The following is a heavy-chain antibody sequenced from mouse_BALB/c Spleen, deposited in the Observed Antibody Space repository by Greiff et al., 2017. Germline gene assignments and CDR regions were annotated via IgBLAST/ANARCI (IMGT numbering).Heavy chain of an antibody. CDR3: ARNSYGNHGDY. V-gene: IGHV1-87*01. CDR1: GYTFTSYW. Sequence: VQLQQSGAELARPGASVKLSCKASGYTFTSYWMQWVKQRPGQGLEWIGAIYPGDGDTRYTQKFKGKATLTADKSSSTAYMQLSSLASEDSAVYYCARNSYGNHGDYWGQGTTLTVSS. CDR2: IYPGDGDT. J-gene: IGHJ2*01. D-gene: IGHD2-1*01.